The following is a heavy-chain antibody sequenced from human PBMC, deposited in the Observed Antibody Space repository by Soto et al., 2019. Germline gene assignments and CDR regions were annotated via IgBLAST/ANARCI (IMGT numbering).Heavy chain of an antibody. V-gene: IGHV1-69*06. CDR3: ARTFGSSGYYYGGWIDP. CDR2: IIPIFGTA. Sequence: QVQLVQSGAEVKKPGSSVKVSCKASGGTFSSYAISWVRQAPGQGLEWMGGIIPIFGTANYAQKFQGRVTITADKSTSTAYMELSSLRSEDTAVYYCARTFGSSGYYYGGWIDPWGQGTLVTVSS. CDR1: GGTFSSYA. D-gene: IGHD3-22*01. J-gene: IGHJ5*02.